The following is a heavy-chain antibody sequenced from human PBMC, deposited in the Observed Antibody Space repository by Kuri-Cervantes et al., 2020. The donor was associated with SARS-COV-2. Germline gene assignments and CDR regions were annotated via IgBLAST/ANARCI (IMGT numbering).Heavy chain of an antibody. CDR1: GFTFSSYW. CDR2: INSDGSST. D-gene: IGHD6-19*01. V-gene: IGHV3-74*01. CDR3: ARDRGSGYGMDV. J-gene: IGHJ6*02. Sequence: GGSLRLSCAASGFTFSSYWMHWVRQAPGKGLVWVSRINSDGSSTSYADSVKGRFTISRDNAKNTLYQQMNSLRAEDTAVYYCARDRGSGYGMDVWGQGTTVTVSS.